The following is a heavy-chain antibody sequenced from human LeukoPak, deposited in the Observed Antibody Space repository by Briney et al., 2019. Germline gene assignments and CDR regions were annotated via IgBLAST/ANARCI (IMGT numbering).Heavy chain of an antibody. D-gene: IGHD2-21*01. CDR1: GGSINSYS. V-gene: IGHV3-7*04. CDR2: INRDGTEK. J-gene: IGHJ4*02. Sequence: ETLSLTCTVSGGSINSYSWTWIRQPPGKGLEWVANINRDGTEKHFLDSVEGRFTISRDNAKKSLYLLMNSLRPQDTAVYFCVRGDWYFESWGQGTLVTVSS. CDR3: VRGDWYFES.